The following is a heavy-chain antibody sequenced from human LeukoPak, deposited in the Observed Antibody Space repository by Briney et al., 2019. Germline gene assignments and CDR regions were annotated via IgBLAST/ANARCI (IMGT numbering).Heavy chain of an antibody. CDR2: INHSGST. CDR3: ARGPWLGELGYYYYYMDV. D-gene: IGHD3-10*01. Sequence: SETLSLTCAVYGGSFSGYYWSWIRQPPGKGLEWIGEINHSGSTNYNPSLKSRVTISVDTSKNQFSLKLSSVTAADTAVYYCARGPWLGELGYYYYYMDVWGKGTTVTVSS. J-gene: IGHJ6*03. V-gene: IGHV4-34*01. CDR1: GGSFSGYY.